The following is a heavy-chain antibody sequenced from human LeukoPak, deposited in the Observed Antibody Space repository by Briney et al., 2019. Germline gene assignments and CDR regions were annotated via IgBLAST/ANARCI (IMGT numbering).Heavy chain of an antibody. CDR1: GYTFTGYY. CDR3: ARERGRTEVVVVPAATFDP. V-gene: IGHV1-2*02. CDR2: INPNSGGT. J-gene: IGHJ5*02. Sequence: ASVKVSCKASGYTFTGYYMHWVRQAPGQELEWMGWINPNSGGTNYAQKFQGRVTMTGDTSISTAYMELSRLRSDDTAVYYCARERGRTEVVVVPAATFDPWGQGTLVTVSS. D-gene: IGHD2-2*01.